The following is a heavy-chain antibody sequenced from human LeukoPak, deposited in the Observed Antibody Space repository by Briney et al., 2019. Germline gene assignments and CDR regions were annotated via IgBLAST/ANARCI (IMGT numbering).Heavy chain of an antibody. D-gene: IGHD3-22*01. Sequence: ASVKVSCKTSGYSFTTYGITWVRQATGQGLEWMGWMNPNNGNTGYAQKFQGRVTMTRDTFISTAYMELSSLRSEDTAVYYCARGFSDYDGSDYAFSFYWGQGTLVTVSS. CDR3: ARGFSDYDGSDYAFSFY. V-gene: IGHV1-8*01. CDR2: MNPNNGNT. CDR1: GYSFTTYG. J-gene: IGHJ4*02.